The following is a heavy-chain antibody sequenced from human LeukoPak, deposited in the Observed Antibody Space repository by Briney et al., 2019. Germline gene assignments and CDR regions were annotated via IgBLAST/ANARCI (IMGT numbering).Heavy chain of an antibody. D-gene: IGHD3-10*01. CDR2: IYTSGST. Sequence: SETLSLTCTVSGGSISSGSYYWSWIRQPAGKGLEWIGRIYTSGSTNYNPSLKSRVTISVDTSKNQFSLKLSSVTAADTAVYYCARVSVVRAFDIWGQGTLVTVSS. CDR1: GGSISSGSYY. V-gene: IGHV4-61*02. J-gene: IGHJ4*02. CDR3: ARVSVVRAFDI.